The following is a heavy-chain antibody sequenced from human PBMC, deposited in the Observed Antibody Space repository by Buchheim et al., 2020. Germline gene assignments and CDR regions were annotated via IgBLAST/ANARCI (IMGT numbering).Heavy chain of an antibody. CDR3: ARESNSYGGWLPSDLKNWFDP. CDR2: IYYSGST. J-gene: IGHJ5*02. Sequence: QLQLQESGPGLVKPSETLSLTCTVSGGSISSSSYYWGWIRQPPGKGLEWIGSIYYSGSTYYNPSLKSRVTISVDTSKNQFSLKLSSVTAADTAVYYCARESNSYGGWLPSDLKNWFDPWGQGTL. V-gene: IGHV4-39*02. D-gene: IGHD5-18*01. CDR1: GGSISSSSYY.